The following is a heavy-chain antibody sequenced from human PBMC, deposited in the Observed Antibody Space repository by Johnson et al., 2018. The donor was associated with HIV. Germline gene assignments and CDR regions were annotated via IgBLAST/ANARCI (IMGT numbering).Heavy chain of an antibody. J-gene: IGHJ3*01. V-gene: IGHV3-49*03. CDR2: IRSKAYGGTT. D-gene: IGHD6-13*01. CDR1: GFTFGEYA. CDR3: SRGIAAAGTPVAFDV. Sequence: MQLVESGGGVVRPGRSLRLSCTTSGFTFGEYAMSWFRQAPGKGLEWVSFIRSKAYGGTTEYAASVKGRFIISRADSKSIAYLQMTSLKTEDTGVYYCSRGIAAAGTPVAFDVWGQGTMVIVFS.